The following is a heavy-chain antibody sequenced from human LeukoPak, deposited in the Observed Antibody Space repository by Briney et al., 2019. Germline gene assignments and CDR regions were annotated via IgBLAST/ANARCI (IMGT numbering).Heavy chain of an antibody. CDR2: IIPIFGTA. V-gene: IGHV1-69*01. J-gene: IGHJ4*02. CDR3: AREDRAYDSSGYFGPRVDY. Sequence: GSSVKVSCKASGGTFISYAISWVRQAPGQGLEWMGGIIPIFGTANYAQKFQGRVTITADESTSTAYMELSSLRSEDTAVYYCAREDRAYDSSGYFGPRVDYWGQGTLVTVSS. D-gene: IGHD3-22*01. CDR1: GGTFISYA.